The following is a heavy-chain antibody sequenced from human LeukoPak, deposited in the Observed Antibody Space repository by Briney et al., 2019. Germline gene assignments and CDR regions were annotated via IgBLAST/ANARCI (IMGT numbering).Heavy chain of an antibody. Sequence: GGSLRLSCAASGFTFSSYAMSWVRQAPGKGLEWGSAISGSGGSTYYADSVKGRFTISRDNSKNTLYLQMNSLRAEDTAVYYCAKTTGGNYVTRRNPYYYYGMDVWGQGTTVTVSS. V-gene: IGHV3-23*01. J-gene: IGHJ6*02. CDR2: ISGSGGST. CDR1: GFTFSSYA. D-gene: IGHD4-11*01. CDR3: AKTTGGNYVTRRNPYYYYGMDV.